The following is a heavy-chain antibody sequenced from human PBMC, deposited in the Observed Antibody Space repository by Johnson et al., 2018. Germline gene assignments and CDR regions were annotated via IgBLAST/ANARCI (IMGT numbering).Heavy chain of an antibody. Sequence: QVQLVQSGGGVVQPGRSLRLSCAASGFTFSSYGMHWVRQAPGKGLEWVAVIWYDGSNKYYADSVKGRFTISRDNSKNTLYLQMNSLRAEDTAVYYCARDSRPFRHDYGVYPFGSWGQGTLVTVSS. V-gene: IGHV3-33*01. CDR1: GFTFSSYG. J-gene: IGHJ5*02. CDR2: IWYDGSNK. CDR3: ARDSRPFRHDYGVYPFGS. D-gene: IGHD4-17*01.